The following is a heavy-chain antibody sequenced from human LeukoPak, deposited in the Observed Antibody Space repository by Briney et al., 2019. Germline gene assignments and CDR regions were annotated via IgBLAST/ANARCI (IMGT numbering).Heavy chain of an antibody. Sequence: SETLSLTCTVSGGSISSYYWSWIRQPPGKGLEWIGYIYYSGNTNYNPSLKSRVTISVDTSKNQFSLELSSVTAADTAVYYCARLGRWLQPQDYWGQGTLVTVSA. J-gene: IGHJ4*02. V-gene: IGHV4-59*08. CDR2: IYYSGNT. D-gene: IGHD5-24*01. CDR3: ARLGRWLQPQDY. CDR1: GGSISSYY.